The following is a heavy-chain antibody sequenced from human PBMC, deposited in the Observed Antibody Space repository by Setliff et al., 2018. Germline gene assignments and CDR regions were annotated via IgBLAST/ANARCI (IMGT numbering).Heavy chain of an antibody. D-gene: IGHD2-21*02. J-gene: IGHJ6*03. CDR2: TSSGSNSI. V-gene: IGHV3-48*01. Sequence: PGASLKISCAASGFTFSIYSMNWVRQAPGKGLEWISYTSSGSNSIYYADSVMGRFTISRDNARNSLYLQMNRLRPEDTAVYYCAKSGGDHCCPLYHHYYMDVWGTGTTVTVS. CDR3: AKSGGDHCCPLYHHYYMDV. CDR1: GFTFSIYS.